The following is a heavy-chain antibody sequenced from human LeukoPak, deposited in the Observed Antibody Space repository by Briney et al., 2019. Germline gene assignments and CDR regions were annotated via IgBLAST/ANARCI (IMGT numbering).Heavy chain of an antibody. D-gene: IGHD1-26*01. CDR1: GFTVSSNY. Sequence: GGSLLLSCAAPGFTVSSNYMSWVRQAPGKGLEWVSVIYSGGSTYYADSVKGRFTISRDNAKNSLYLQMNSLRVEDTAVYYCARGQYSGSYEIGYWGQGTLVTVSS. CDR3: ARGQYSGSYEIGY. CDR2: IYSGGST. J-gene: IGHJ4*02. V-gene: IGHV3-53*01.